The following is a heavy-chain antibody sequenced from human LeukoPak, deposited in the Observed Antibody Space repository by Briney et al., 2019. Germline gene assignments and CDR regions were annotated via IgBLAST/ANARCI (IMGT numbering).Heavy chain of an antibody. CDR3: ARDDGCSSGGYCRRNYFDY. J-gene: IGHJ4*02. Sequence: ASVKVSCKPSGYTFTNYFIHWVRQAPGQGLEWMGMINPSDGSTDYAQKFQGRVTITRDTSTTTVYMEMNSLRSEDTAIYYCARDDGCSSGGYCRRNYFDYWGQGTLVTVSS. D-gene: IGHD2-15*01. CDR2: INPSDGST. V-gene: IGHV1-46*01. CDR1: GYTFTNYF.